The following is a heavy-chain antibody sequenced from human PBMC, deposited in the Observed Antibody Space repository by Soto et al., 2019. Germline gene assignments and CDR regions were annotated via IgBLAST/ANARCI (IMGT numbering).Heavy chain of an antibody. J-gene: IGHJ6*02. Sequence: GGSLRLSCAASGFTFSSYWISWVRQAPGKGLEWVANIKQDGSEKYYVDSVKGRFTISRDNAKNSVYLQMNSLRAEDTAVYYCATDNVRVGASTGAYYYYGMDVWGQGTTGTVS. CDR2: IKQDGSEK. CDR1: GFTFSSYW. CDR3: ATDNVRVGASTGAYYYYGMDV. V-gene: IGHV3-7*01. D-gene: IGHD1-26*01.